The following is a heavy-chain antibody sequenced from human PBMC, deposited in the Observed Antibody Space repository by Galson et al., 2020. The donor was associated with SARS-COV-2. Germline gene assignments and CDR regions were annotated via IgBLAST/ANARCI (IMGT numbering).Heavy chain of an antibody. CDR1: GYTFIRFH. CDR3: AREWGDINSSVFDY. D-gene: IGHD2-21*01. Sequence: ASVKVSCKASGYTFIRFHIHWVRQAPGQGLEWTGVINPSGDITSYAQKSRGRVTVTRDMSTQTVYMELSSLASEDTAVYYCAREWGDINSSVFDYWGQGSLVVVSS. J-gene: IGHJ4*02. V-gene: IGHV1-46*04. CDR2: INPSGDIT.